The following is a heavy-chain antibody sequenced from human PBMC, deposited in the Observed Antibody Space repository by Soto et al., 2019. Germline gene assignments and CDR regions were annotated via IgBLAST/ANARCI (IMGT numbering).Heavy chain of an antibody. CDR2: ISSDGSNK. D-gene: IGHD5-12*01. V-gene: IGHV3-30*18. Sequence: QVQLVESGGGVVQPGRSLSLSCAASGFTFRNYVMHWVRQAPGKGLEWVAVISSDGSNKYYADSVKGRFTISRDNSKNTLYLQMNSLRIEDTAVYYCTKDRATHRNYWGQGTLGTVPS. J-gene: IGHJ4*02. CDR1: GFTFRNYV. CDR3: TKDRATHRNY.